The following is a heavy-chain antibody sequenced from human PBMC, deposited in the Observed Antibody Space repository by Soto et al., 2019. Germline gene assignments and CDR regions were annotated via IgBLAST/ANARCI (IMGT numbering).Heavy chain of an antibody. CDR3: ARNEGAGSSWYNLHYYYYGMDV. Sequence: PGGSLRLSCAASGFTFSSYAMHWVRQAPGKGLEWVVVISYDGSNKYYADSVKGRFTISRDNSKNTLYLQMNSLRAEDTAVYYCARNEGAGSSWYNLHYYYYGMDVWGQGTTVTVSS. J-gene: IGHJ6*02. D-gene: IGHD6-13*01. CDR1: GFTFSSYA. CDR2: ISYDGSNK. V-gene: IGHV3-30-3*01.